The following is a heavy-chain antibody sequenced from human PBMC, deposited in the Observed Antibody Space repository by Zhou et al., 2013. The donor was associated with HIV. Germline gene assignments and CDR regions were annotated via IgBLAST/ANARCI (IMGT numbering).Heavy chain of an antibody. CDR3: ARADYPDSGGXYYYYYMDV. V-gene: IGHV4-59*11. CDR1: GGSISSHY. Sequence: QVQLQESGPGLVKPSETLSLTCTVSGGSISSHYWSWIRQPPGKGLQWIGYLYYSGSTNYSPSLKSRVTISVDTSKNQFSLKLSSVTAADTAVYYXARADYPDSGGXYYYYYMDVWGKGPRSPSP. D-gene: IGHD3-16*01. CDR2: LYYSGST. J-gene: IGHJ6*03.